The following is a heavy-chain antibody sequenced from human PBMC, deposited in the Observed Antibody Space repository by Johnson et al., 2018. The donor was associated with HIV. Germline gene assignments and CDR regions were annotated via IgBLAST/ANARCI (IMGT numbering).Heavy chain of an antibody. V-gene: IGHV3-30-3*02. CDR3: AKSAIATYYDSSGYRFTGQHDAFDI. Sequence: QVQLLESGGGVVQPGASLRLSCAASGFTFSSYGMHWVRQAPGKGLDWVAFVSYHGSNKYYADSVKGRFTISRDNSKNTLDLQMNSLRAEDTAVYFCAKSAIATYYDSSGYRFTGQHDAFDIWGQGTMVTVSS. CDR2: VSYHGSNK. CDR1: GFTFSSYG. J-gene: IGHJ3*02. D-gene: IGHD3-22*01.